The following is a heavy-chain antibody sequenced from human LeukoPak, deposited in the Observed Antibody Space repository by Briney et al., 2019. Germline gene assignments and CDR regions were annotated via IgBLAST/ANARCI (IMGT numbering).Heavy chain of an antibody. V-gene: IGHV3-23*01. CDR3: AKGWFGEYMDY. D-gene: IGHD3-10*01. J-gene: IGHJ4*02. CDR1: GFTFSSHA. Sequence: GGSLRLSCAASGFTFSSHAMSWVRQAPGKGLEWVSTISGSGQTTYFADSVKGRFTIHRDNSKTTVNLQMNSLRADDTAVYYCAKGWFGEYMDYWGQGTLVTVSS. CDR2: ISGSGQTT.